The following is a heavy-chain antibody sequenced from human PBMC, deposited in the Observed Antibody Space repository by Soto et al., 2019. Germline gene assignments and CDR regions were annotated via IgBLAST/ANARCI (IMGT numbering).Heavy chain of an antibody. CDR2: ISGRGAYT. D-gene: IGHD1-1*01. Sequence: DVQVLESGGGLVQPGGSLRLSCAASGFTINNYGMAWVRQAPGKGLAWVSAISGRGAYTYYADSVQGRFTISRDNSRNTLYLQRISLTAKDTALFFCGKVERMTTYTHLRWGQGTLVTVSS. CDR3: GKVERMTTYTHLR. V-gene: IGHV3-23*01. CDR1: GFTINNYG. J-gene: IGHJ4*02.